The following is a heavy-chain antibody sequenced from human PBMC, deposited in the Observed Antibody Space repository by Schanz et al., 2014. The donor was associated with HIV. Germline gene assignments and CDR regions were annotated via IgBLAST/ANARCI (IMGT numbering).Heavy chain of an antibody. J-gene: IGHJ6*02. CDR1: GFTFSSYS. CDR2: ISGSGAGT. V-gene: IGHV3-23*04. D-gene: IGHD2-2*01. CDR3: AKDMGGVVPAAPFYYYGMDV. Sequence: EVQLVESGGGLVQPGGSLRLSCAVSGFTFSSYSMNWVRQAPGKGLEWVSTISGSGAGTYYADSVKGRFTISRDNSKNTLFLQMNSLRAEDTALYYCAKDMGGVVPAAPFYYYGMDVWGQGTTVTVSS.